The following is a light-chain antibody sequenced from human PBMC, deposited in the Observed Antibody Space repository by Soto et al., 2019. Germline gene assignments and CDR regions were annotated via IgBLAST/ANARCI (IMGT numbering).Light chain of an antibody. V-gene: IGKV3D-20*02. Sequence: EIVLTQSPGTLSLSPGERATLSCRASQSVTSNYLAWYQQKPGQAPRLLIFGASIRDTGIPDRFSGSGSGTDFTLTINRLEPEDFAVYYCQQRSRWPPWSFGQGTKVDIK. CDR3: QQRSRWPPWS. J-gene: IGKJ1*01. CDR1: QSVTSNY. CDR2: GAS.